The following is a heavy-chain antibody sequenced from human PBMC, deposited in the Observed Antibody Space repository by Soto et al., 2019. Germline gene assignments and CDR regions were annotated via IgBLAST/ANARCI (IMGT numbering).Heavy chain of an antibody. V-gene: IGHV1-18*04. Sequence: ASVKVSCKASGYTFTSYGISWVRQAPGQGLEWMGWISAYNGNTNYAQKLQGRVTMTTDTSTSTAYMELRSLRSDDTAVYYCARNGGPVAGTGRDYYYGMDGWGQGTTVTVSS. D-gene: IGHD6-19*01. CDR3: ARNGGPVAGTGRDYYYGMDG. CDR2: ISAYNGNT. CDR1: GYTFTSYG. J-gene: IGHJ6*02.